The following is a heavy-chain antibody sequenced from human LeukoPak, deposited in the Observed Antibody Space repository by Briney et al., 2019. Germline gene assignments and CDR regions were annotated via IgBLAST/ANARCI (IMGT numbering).Heavy chain of an antibody. D-gene: IGHD4-11*01. V-gene: IGHV1-69*05. Sequence: GASVKVSCKASGGTFSSYAISWVRQAPGQGLEWMGGIIPIFGTANYAQKFQGRVTITTDESTSTAYMELSSLRSEDTAVYYCARGTVMGYYYYCYMDVWGKGTTVTVSS. J-gene: IGHJ6*03. CDR3: ARGTVMGYYYYCYMDV. CDR1: GGTFSSYA. CDR2: IIPIFGTA.